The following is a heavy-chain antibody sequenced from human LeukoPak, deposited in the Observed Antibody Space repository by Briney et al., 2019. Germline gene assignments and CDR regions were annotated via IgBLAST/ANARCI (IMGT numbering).Heavy chain of an antibody. J-gene: IGHJ6*03. Sequence: ASVKVSCKASGYTFTGYYMHWVRQAPGQGLEWMGWINPNSGNTGYAQKFQGRVTITRNTSISTAYMELSSLRSEDTAVYYCARGLRGPRYDFWSGYYPNYYYYYMDVWGKGTTVTVSS. CDR3: ARGLRGPRYDFWSGYYPNYYYYYMDV. CDR2: INPNSGNT. CDR1: GYTFTGYY. D-gene: IGHD3-3*01. V-gene: IGHV1-8*03.